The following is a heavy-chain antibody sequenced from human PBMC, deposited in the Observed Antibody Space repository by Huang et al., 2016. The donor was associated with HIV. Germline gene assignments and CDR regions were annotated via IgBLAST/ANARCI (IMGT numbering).Heavy chain of an antibody. Sequence: QVQLQQWGAELLKPSETLSLTCAVSGGSFSGHYWTWIRQPPGRWLEGIGEIIDSASTTYNQSRKSRVTISGDTSQSQFSWKLNSVTAADTAIYYCARMFKYDSGGYWGNDAFDIWGQGTMVTVSS. D-gene: IGHD3-22*01. CDR1: GGSFSGHY. CDR2: IIDSAST. CDR3: ARMFKYDSGGYWGNDAFDI. J-gene: IGHJ3*02. V-gene: IGHV4-34*02.